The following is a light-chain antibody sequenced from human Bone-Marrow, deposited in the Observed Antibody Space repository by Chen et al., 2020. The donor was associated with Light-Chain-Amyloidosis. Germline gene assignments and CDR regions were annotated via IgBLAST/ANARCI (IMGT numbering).Light chain of an antibody. V-gene: IGLV3-21*02. CDR2: DYS. CDR1: NIGATS. J-gene: IGLJ3*02. Sequence: SYVLTQPSSVSVAPGQTATIACGGNNIGATSVHWYQQTPGQAPLLVVYDYSDRPSGIPERLSGSNSGNTDTLTISRVEAWDEAAYSCQVWDRSSDRPVFGGGTKLTVL. CDR3: QVWDRSSDRPV.